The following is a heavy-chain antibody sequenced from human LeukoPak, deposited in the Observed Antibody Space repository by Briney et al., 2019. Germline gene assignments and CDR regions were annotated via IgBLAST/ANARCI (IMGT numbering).Heavy chain of an antibody. CDR2: TSSSDART. CDR3: AKYRCSNGIGCLYYYMDV. CDR1: GFTLSSYA. Sequence: PAGSLRLSCAASGFTLSSYAMSWVRQAPGKGLGWVSATSSSDARTYYADSVKGRFINSRDRSKNIPYLQMNSLRAEDTAVYYCAKYRCSNGIGCLYYYMDVWGKGTTVTISS. J-gene: IGHJ6*03. V-gene: IGHV3-23*01. D-gene: IGHD2-8*01.